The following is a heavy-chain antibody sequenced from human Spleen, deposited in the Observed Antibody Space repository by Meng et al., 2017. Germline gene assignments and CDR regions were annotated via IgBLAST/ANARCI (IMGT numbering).Heavy chain of an antibody. J-gene: IGHJ4*02. CDR2: IWYDGTKK. D-gene: IGHD4-17*01. Sequence: QVQLVESGGGVVQPGRSLRLSCAASGFNFISYGMHWVRQSPGKGLEWVTLIWYDGTKKYYVDSVKGRFTISRDNSQNTVYLQMNSLRAEDTAVYYCARGGHGDFAVFDYWGQGTLVTVSS. CDR3: ARGGHGDFAVFDY. CDR1: GFNFISYG. V-gene: IGHV3-33*01.